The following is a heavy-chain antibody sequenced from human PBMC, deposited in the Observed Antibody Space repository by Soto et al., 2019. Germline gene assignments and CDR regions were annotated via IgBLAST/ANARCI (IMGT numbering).Heavy chain of an antibody. CDR1: GFTFSNYG. CDR3: VKDQDGYNGPIDY. CDR2: ISYDGGNK. J-gene: IGHJ4*02. D-gene: IGHD5-12*01. V-gene: IGHV3-30*18. Sequence: GGSLRLSCAASGFTFSNYGMHWVRQAPGKGLEWVAVISYDGGNKYYVDSVKGRFTVSRDNSKNTLYLQMNSLSADDTAVYYCVKDQDGYNGPIDYWGQGTLVTVSS.